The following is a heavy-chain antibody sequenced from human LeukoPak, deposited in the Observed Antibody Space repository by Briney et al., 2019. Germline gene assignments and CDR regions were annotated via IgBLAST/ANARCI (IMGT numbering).Heavy chain of an antibody. J-gene: IGHJ4*02. CDR3: AREVRAVAAYYFDY. CDR2: IRYDGINK. D-gene: IGHD6-19*01. CDR1: GFIFSSYG. Sequence: PGGSLRLSCAASGFIFSSYGMHWVRQAPGKGLEWVTFIRYDGINKYYADSVKGRFTISRDNSKNTLYLQMNSLRAEDTAVYYCAREVRAVAAYYFDYWGQGTLVTVSS. V-gene: IGHV3-30*02.